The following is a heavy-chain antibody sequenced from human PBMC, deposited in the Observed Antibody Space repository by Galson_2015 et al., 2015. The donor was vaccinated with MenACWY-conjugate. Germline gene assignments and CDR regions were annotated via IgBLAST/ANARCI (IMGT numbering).Heavy chain of an antibody. CDR2: VYRGDST. CDR3: AHLTANNWYSYDS. CDR1: GLSLSSHAEL. V-gene: IGHV2-5*02. J-gene: IGHJ4*02. D-gene: IGHD5-24*01. Sequence: PPLVKPTQTLTLTCTFSGLSLSSHAELVGWVRQPPGKALEWLAHVYRGDSTFYNTLLQSRLTIPTATSRNQVVLTMTNMDPVDTATYFCAHLTANNWYSYDSWGQGTLVAVSS.